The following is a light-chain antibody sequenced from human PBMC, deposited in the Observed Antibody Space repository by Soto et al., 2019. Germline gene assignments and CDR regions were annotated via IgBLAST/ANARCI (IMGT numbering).Light chain of an antibody. V-gene: IGLV2-14*01. Sequence: QSVLTQPASVSGSPGQSITISCTGTSTDVGRYNYVSRYQQHPGKAPKLMVYDVSNRPSWVSSRFSGSKSGITASLTISGLQAEDEADYYCTSYTSDSTYVFGTGTKVTVL. CDR3: TSYTSDSTYV. CDR2: DVS. CDR1: STDVGRYNY. J-gene: IGLJ1*01.